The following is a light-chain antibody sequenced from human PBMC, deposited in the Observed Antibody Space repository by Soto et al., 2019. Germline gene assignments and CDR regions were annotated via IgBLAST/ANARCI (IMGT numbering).Light chain of an antibody. V-gene: IGKV3-11*01. CDR2: DAS. J-gene: IGKJ1*01. Sequence: IVLTQTPATLSLSPVGRATLSCRASQTVSLSLAWYQQKPGQAPRLFSYDASKRASGFPARFSGSVSGTDFTLTISSLEPEDFAVYYCQERIGGTTWTVGQGTK. CDR1: QTVSLS. CDR3: QERIGGTTWT.